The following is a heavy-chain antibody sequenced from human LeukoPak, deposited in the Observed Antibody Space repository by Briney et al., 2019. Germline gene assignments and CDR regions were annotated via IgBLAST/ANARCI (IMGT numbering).Heavy chain of an antibody. J-gene: IGHJ4*02. V-gene: IGHV3-53*04. CDR3: ARDLLGALDY. CDR1: GLTVSTNY. CDR2: IYGGGST. D-gene: IGHD4/OR15-4a*01. Sequence: GGSLRLSCAASGLTVSTNYMSWVRQAPGKGLECVSVIYGGGSTYYADSVKGRFTISRHNSKNTLFLQMNSLRAEDTAVYYCARDLLGALDYWGQGTLVTVSS.